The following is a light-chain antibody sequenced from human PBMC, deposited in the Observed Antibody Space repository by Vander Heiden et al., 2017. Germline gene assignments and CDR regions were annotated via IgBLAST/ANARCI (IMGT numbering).Light chain of an antibody. Sequence: SSELTQTPPVSGALVQTVRNPRKGDSLRSYYASWYQQKPRQAPALVIYDENNRRSWIPERFSGSSSGDTAALPITGAQAEDEAAYYCNARESGGNNRVVFGGGTKLTVL. J-gene: IGLJ2*01. V-gene: IGLV3-19*01. CDR3: NARESGGNNRVV. CDR2: DEN. CDR1: SLRSYY.